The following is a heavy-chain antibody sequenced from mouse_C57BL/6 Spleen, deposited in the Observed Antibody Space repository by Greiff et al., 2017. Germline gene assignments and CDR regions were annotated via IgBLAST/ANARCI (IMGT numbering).Heavy chain of an antibody. CDR2: IYPRSGNT. D-gene: IGHD1-1*01. J-gene: IGHJ4*01. CDR1: GYTFTSYG. V-gene: IGHV1-81*01. Sequence: QVQLQQSGAELARPGASVKLSCKASGYTFTSYGISWVKQRTGQGLEWIGEIYPRSGNTYYNEKFKGKATLTADKSSSTAYMALRSITSEDSAVYFCASLYGSSYGAMDYWGQGTSGTVSS. CDR3: ASLYGSSYGAMDY.